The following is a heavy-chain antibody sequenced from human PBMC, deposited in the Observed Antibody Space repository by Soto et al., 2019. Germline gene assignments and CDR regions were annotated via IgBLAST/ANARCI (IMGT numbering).Heavy chain of an antibody. D-gene: IGHD6-6*01. V-gene: IGHV2-70*01. CDR3: ARSYEYSSSSGYYYYYYGMDV. CDR1: GFSLSTSGMC. CDR2: IDWDEDK. J-gene: IGHJ6*02. Sequence: SGPTLVNPTQTLTLTCTFSGFSLSTSGMCVSWIRQPPGKALEWLALIDWDEDKYYSTSLKTRLTISKDTSKNQVVLTMTNMDPVDTATYYCARSYEYSSSSGYYYYYYGMDVWGQGTTVTV.